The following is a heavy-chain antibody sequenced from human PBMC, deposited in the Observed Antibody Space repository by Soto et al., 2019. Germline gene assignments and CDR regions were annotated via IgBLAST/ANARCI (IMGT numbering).Heavy chain of an antibody. Sequence: ASVKVSCKASGYTFTSYYMHWVRQAPGQGLEWMGIINPSGGSTSYAQKFQGRVTMTRDTSTSTVYMELSSLRSEDTAVYYCARDSPIGESIAAAGMSDYWGQGTLVTVSS. CDR1: GYTFTSYY. V-gene: IGHV1-46*01. CDR2: INPSGGST. J-gene: IGHJ4*02. D-gene: IGHD6-13*01. CDR3: ARDSPIGESIAAAGMSDY.